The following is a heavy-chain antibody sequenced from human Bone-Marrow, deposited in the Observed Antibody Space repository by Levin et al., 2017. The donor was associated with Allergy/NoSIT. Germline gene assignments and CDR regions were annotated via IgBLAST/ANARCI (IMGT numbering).Heavy chain of an antibody. CDR3: ASQRILGSFDS. Sequence: QPGGSLRLSCAASGFTFSSYGMHWVRQAPGKGLEWVAVIWYDGSNKYYAGSVKGRFTISRDNSKNTLYLQMNSLRAEDTAVYYCASQRILGSFDSWGQGTLVTVSS. CDR1: GFTFSSYG. D-gene: IGHD7-27*01. CDR2: IWYDGSNK. V-gene: IGHV3-33*01. J-gene: IGHJ4*02.